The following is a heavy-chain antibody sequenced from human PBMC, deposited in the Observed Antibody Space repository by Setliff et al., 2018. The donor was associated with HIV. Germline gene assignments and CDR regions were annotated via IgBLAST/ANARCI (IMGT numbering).Heavy chain of an antibody. Sequence: ASVKVSCKTSGYSFSSHPIHWVRQAHGQRPEWMGWIKTGNGDTQYSQKFRDRVTITRDTSADTVYMELSSLRSEDTAVYYCARDRCDSVKCYLYNWFDPWGQGTLVTVSS. CDR2: IKTGNGDT. CDR3: ARDRCDSVKCYLYNWFDP. J-gene: IGHJ5*02. V-gene: IGHV1-3*04. D-gene: IGHD3-22*01. CDR1: GYSFSSHP.